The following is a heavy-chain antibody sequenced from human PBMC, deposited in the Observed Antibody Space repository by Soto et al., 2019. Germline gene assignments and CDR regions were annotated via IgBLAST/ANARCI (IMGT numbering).Heavy chain of an antibody. CDR1: GGTFSSYA. CDR2: IIPISGTA. D-gene: IGHD4-17*01. CDR3: AREAYGGAAFDI. Sequence: QVQLVQSGAEVKKPGSSVKVSCKASGGTFSSYAISWVRQAPGQGLEWTGGIIPISGTANYAQKFQGRVTITADESTSTAYMELSSVRSEDTAVYYCAREAYGGAAFDIWGQGTMVTVSS. V-gene: IGHV1-69*12. J-gene: IGHJ3*02.